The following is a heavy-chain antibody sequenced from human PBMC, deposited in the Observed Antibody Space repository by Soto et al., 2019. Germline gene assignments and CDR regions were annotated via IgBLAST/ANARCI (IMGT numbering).Heavy chain of an antibody. CDR1: GFTVSSNY. CDR3: ARGYSGYDNAMDY. CDR2: IYSGDST. V-gene: IGHV3-53*01. Sequence: EVQLVESGGGLMQPGGSLRLSCAASGFTVSSNYMSWVRQAPGKGLEWVSIIYSGDSTYYADSVKGRFTISRDNSKNTLYLQMNSLRAEDTAVYYCARGYSGYDNAMDYWGQGTLVTVSS. J-gene: IGHJ4*02. D-gene: IGHD5-12*01.